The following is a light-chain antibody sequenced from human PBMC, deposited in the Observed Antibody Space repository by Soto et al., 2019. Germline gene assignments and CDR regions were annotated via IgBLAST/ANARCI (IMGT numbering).Light chain of an antibody. V-gene: IGLV2-14*01. Sequence: QSALTQPASVSGSPGQSITISCTGTSSDVGGYNYVSWYQQHPGKAPKLIIYEVSNRPSGVSNRFSGSKSGNTASLTISGLQAEDEADYYCSSYTSSSTLVVFGTGTKLTVL. CDR3: SSYTSSSTLVV. CDR2: EVS. CDR1: SSDVGGYNY. J-gene: IGLJ1*01.